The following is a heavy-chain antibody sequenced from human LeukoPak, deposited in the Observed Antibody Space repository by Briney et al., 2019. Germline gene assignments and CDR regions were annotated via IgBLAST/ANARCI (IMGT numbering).Heavy chain of an antibody. J-gene: IGHJ5*02. CDR2: ISYDGSNK. D-gene: IGHD2-21*02. V-gene: IGHV3-30-3*01. CDR3: ARGPLPIAYRGGDCYGRFDP. CDR1: GFTFSSYA. Sequence: PGGSLRLSCAASGFTFSSYAMHWVRQAPGKGLEWVAVISYDGSNKYYADSVKGRFTISRDNSKNTLYLQMNSLRAEDTAVYYCARGPLPIAYRGGDCYGRFDPWGQGTLVTVSS.